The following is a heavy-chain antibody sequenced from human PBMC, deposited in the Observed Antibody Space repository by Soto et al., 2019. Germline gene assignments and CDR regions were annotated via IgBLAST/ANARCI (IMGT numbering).Heavy chain of an antibody. J-gene: IGHJ4*02. CDR2: INHSGIT. Sequence: QVQIQQWGAGLLKPAETLSLTCAVYGGSFSDYYWSWIRQPPGKGLEWIGEINHSGITNYSPSLKSLVTMSVDTSKNQFSLKLTSVTAADTALYYCARFPFDSNDWTNPRYFDIWGQGTLVTVSS. CDR1: GGSFSDYY. V-gene: IGHV4-34*01. CDR3: ARFPFDSNDWTNPRYFDI. D-gene: IGHD3-22*01.